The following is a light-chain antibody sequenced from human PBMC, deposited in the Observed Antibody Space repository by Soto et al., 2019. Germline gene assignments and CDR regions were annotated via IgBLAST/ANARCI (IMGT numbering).Light chain of an antibody. CDR3: QQRSAWPLT. Sequence: EIVLTQSPATLSLSPGERATLSCRASQSVSSYLAWYQHKPGQAPRLLIYDTSNRAGGVPARFSGSGSATDFTLTINSLEPEDFAVYYCQQRSAWPLTFGGGTKVEIK. CDR2: DTS. J-gene: IGKJ4*01. CDR1: QSVSSY. V-gene: IGKV3-11*01.